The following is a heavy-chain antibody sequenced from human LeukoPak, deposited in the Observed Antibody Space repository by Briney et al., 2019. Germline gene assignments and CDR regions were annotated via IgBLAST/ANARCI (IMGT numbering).Heavy chain of an antibody. D-gene: IGHD2-21*01. CDR1: GFTFSRYA. CDR3: ARDTFHPGLIDS. CDR2: INTDSSDI. J-gene: IGHJ4*02. V-gene: IGHV3-21*05. Sequence: GGSLRLSCAASGFTFSRYAMNWVRQAPGKGLEWVSYINTDSSDIHYADSVKGRFTISRDNARNTLYLQLSSLRAEYSAVYYCARDTFHPGLIDSWGQGTLVTVSS.